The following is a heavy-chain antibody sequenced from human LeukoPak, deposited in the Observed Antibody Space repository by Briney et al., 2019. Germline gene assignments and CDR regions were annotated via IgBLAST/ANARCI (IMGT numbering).Heavy chain of an antibody. CDR2: VNPNTGGT. J-gene: IGHJ5*02. V-gene: IGHV1-2*02. CDR3: ARDLYSDNSGRFDP. D-gene: IGHD3-22*01. CDR1: GYTFTGHY. Sequence: ASVKVSCKPSGYTFTGHYMHWVRQAPGQGLEWMGWVNPNTGGTKYAQKFQGRVTMTRDTSINTFYMELSRLTSDDTALYYCARDLYSDNSGRFDPWGQGTRVTVSS.